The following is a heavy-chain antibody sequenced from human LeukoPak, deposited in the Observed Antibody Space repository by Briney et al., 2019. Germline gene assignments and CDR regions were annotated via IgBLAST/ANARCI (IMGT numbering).Heavy chain of an antibody. J-gene: IGHJ1*01. Sequence: SETLSPTCTVSGGSISSSSYYWGWIRQPPGKGLEWIGSIYYSGSTYYNPSLKSRVTISVDTSKNQFSLKLSSVTAADTAVYYCARLDCSSTSCYFPEYFQHWGQGTLVTVSS. CDR2: IYYSGST. V-gene: IGHV4-39*01. D-gene: IGHD2-2*01. CDR1: GGSISSSSYY. CDR3: ARLDCSSTSCYFPEYFQH.